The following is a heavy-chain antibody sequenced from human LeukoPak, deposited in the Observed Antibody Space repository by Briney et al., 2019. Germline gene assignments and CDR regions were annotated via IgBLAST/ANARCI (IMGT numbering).Heavy chain of an antibody. Sequence: SVKVSCKASGFTFTSSAVQWVRQARGQRLEWIGWIVVGSGNTNCAQKFQERVTITRDMSTSTAYMELSSLRSEDTAVYYCAAIGGYDRGNYYYYYMDVWGKGTTVTVSS. J-gene: IGHJ6*03. CDR3: AAIGGYDRGNYYYYYMDV. CDR2: IVVGSGNT. CDR1: GFTFTSSA. D-gene: IGHD5-12*01. V-gene: IGHV1-58*01.